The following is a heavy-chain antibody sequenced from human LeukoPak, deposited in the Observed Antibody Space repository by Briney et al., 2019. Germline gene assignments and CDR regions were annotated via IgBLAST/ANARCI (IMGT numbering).Heavy chain of an antibody. CDR3: AKDYYDFWSGYLYYFDY. V-gene: IGHV3-30*02. D-gene: IGHD3-3*01. J-gene: IGHJ4*02. CDR2: IRYDGSNK. CDR1: GFTFSSYG. Sequence: GGSLRLSCAASGFTFSSYGMHWVRQAPGKGLEWVAFIRYDGSNKYYADSVKGRFTISRDNSKNTLYLQMNSLRAEDTAVYYCAKDYYDFWSGYLYYFDYWGQGTLVTVSS.